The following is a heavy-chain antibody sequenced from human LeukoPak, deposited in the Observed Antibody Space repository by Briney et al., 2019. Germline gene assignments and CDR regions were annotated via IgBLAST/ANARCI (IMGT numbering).Heavy chain of an antibody. CDR2: IYSGGST. J-gene: IGHJ6*02. CDR3: ARDGEDILTGSYYGMDV. V-gene: IGHV3-53*01. D-gene: IGHD3-9*01. CDR1: GFTVSSNY. Sequence: PGGSLRLSCAASGFTVSSNYMSWVRQAPGKGLEWVSVIYSGGSTYYADSVKGRFTISRDNSKNTLYLQMNSLRAEDTAVYYCARDGEDILTGSYYGMDVWGQGTTVTVSS.